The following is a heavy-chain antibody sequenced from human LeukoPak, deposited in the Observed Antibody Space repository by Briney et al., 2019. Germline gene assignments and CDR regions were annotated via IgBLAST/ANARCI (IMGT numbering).Heavy chain of an antibody. D-gene: IGHD2-15*01. CDR1: GYSISSGYY. J-gene: IGHJ6*03. CDR2: LYQTGST. CDR3: ARVYCSGGSCDSASYYASYYYYYYIDV. V-gene: IGHV4-38-2*01. Sequence: SGTLSLTCAVSGYSISSGYYWGWVRQPPGKGLEWIGSLYQTGSTYYNPSVKRRGTISVDTSKNQFSLKLRSVTAADTAVYYCARVYCSGGSCDSASYYASYYYYYYIDVWGIGTTVTVSS.